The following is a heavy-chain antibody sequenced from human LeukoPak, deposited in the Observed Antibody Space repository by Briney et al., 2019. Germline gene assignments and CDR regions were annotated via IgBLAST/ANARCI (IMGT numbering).Heavy chain of an antibody. CDR3: ARAPRYYGSGLYYFDY. J-gene: IGHJ4*02. CDR2: ISSSGDST. Sequence: GGSLRLSCAASGFTFSNYFMHWVRQAPGKGLEYVSAISSSGDSTYYANSAKGRFTVSRDNSKNTLYLQMGSLSTEDMAVYYCARAPRYYGSGLYYFDYWGQGALVTVSS. CDR1: GFTFSNYF. V-gene: IGHV3-64*01. D-gene: IGHD3-10*01.